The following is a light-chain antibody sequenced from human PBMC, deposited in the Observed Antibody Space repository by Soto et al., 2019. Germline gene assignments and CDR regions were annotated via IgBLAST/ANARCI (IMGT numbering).Light chain of an antibody. CDR3: LLTYRGSRV. V-gene: IGLV7-46*01. CDR1: TGVVTSGHY. Sequence: QAVVTQEPSLTVSRGGTVTLTCGSSTGVVTSGHYPYWFQQKPGQGPRTLIYDINRKHSWTPARFSGSLLGGKAALTLSGAQPEDEAEYYCLLTYRGSRVFGGGTKLTVL. CDR2: DIN. J-gene: IGLJ2*01.